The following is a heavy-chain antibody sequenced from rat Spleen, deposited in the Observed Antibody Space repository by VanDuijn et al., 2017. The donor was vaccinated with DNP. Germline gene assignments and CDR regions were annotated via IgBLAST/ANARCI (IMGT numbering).Heavy chain of an antibody. CDR2: LQSDGNT. CDR3: TRDLRVATGHPYGLDP. V-gene: IGHV2-19*01. Sequence: QVQLKESGPGLVQPSQTLSLTCTVSGFSLTNYHVDWVRQPPGKGLDWMGRLQSDGNTDYNSVLRSRLRISRDTSKDQVFLKMNSLHTEDTAIYFCTRDLRVATGHPYGLDPWGQGISVTVSS. CDR1: GFSLTNYH. D-gene: IGHD1-3*01. J-gene: IGHJ4*01.